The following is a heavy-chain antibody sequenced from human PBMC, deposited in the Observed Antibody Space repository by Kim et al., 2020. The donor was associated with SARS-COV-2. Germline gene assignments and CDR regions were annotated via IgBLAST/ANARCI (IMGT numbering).Heavy chain of an antibody. D-gene: IGHD6-19*01. CDR2: INHSGST. V-gene: IGHV4-34*01. J-gene: IGHJ6*02. CDR3: AALAVAGGYYGMDV. CDR1: GGSFSGYY. Sequence: SETLSLTCAVYGGSFSGYYWSWIRQPPGKGLEWIGEINHSGSTNYNPSLKSRVTISVDTSKNQFSLKLSSVTAADTAAYYCAALAVAGGYYGMDVWGQGTTVTGSS.